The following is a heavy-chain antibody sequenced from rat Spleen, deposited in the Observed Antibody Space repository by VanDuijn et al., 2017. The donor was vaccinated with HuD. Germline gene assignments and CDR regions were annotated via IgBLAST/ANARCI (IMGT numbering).Heavy chain of an antibody. CDR2: IWTGGST. D-gene: IGHD1-11*01. V-gene: IGHV2-30*01. Sequence: QVQLKESGPGLVQPSQTLSLTCTVSGFSLTSYNVHWVRQPTGKGLEWMGIIWTGGSTDYNSALKSRLSISRDTSKSQVFLKMNSLQTEDIATYDCARSQRYGVSYYFDYWGQGVMVTVSS. CDR3: ARSQRYGVSYYFDY. CDR1: GFSLTSYN. J-gene: IGHJ2*01.